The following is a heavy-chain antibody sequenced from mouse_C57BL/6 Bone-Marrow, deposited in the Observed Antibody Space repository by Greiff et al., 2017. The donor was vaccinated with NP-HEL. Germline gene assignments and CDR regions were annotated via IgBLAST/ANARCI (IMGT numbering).Heavy chain of an antibody. Sequence: EVQLVESGPGLVKPSQSLSLTCSVTGYSITGGYYWNWIRQFPGNKLEWMGYITYGGSNNYNPSLKNRISITRDTSGNQFFLKLNSVTTEDSATYDCATADYDFDFASWGQGTTLTVSS. V-gene: IGHV3-6*01. CDR2: ITYGGSN. CDR3: ATADYDFDFAS. J-gene: IGHJ2*01. CDR1: GYSITGGYY. D-gene: IGHD2-4*01.